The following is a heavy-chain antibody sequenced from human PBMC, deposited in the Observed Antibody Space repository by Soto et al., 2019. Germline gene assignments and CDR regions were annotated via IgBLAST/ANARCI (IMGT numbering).Heavy chain of an antibody. CDR1: VGSISSGDYY. V-gene: IGHV4-30-4*01. D-gene: IGHD3-10*01. J-gene: IGHJ4*02. Sequence: TVYLTCTVSVGSISSGDYYWSWIRQPPGKGLEWIGYMYSSGSIYHNPSLKSRVTISADTSKNQFSLKLRSVTVAETAVYYCARGELGRRYYFDYWGQGTLVTVSS. CDR3: ARGELGRRYYFDY. CDR2: MYSSGSI.